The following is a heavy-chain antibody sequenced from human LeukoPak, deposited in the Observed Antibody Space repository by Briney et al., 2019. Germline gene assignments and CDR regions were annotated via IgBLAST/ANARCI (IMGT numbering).Heavy chain of an antibody. Sequence: GGSLRLSCSASGFTFSSYAMSWVRQAPGKGLEWVSGISGSGGRTYYADSVKGRFTISRDNSKNTLSLQMNILRAEDTAVFYCAKSLWFGEMGFDCWGQGTLVTVSS. CDR3: AKSLWFGEMGFDC. D-gene: IGHD3-10*01. V-gene: IGHV3-23*01. J-gene: IGHJ4*02. CDR2: ISGSGGRT. CDR1: GFTFSSYA.